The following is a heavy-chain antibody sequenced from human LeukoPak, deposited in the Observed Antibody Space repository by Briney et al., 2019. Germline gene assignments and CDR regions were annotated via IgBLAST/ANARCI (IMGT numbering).Heavy chain of an antibody. CDR2: INWSSDNI. D-gene: IGHD2-8*01. J-gene: IGHJ4*02. Sequence: GGSLRLSCVASGFTFDDYAMHWVRQAPGKGLEWVSGINWSSDNIGYADSVKGRFTVSRDNAKNSLFLQMNSLRTEDTAFYYCVKDKGRYSNNWYSLDSWGLGTLVTVSS. CDR1: GFTFDDYA. V-gene: IGHV3-9*01. CDR3: VKDKGRYSNNWYSLDS.